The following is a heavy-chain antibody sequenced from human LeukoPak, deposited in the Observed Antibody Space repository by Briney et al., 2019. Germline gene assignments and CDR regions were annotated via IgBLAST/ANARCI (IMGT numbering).Heavy chain of an antibody. J-gene: IGHJ4*02. D-gene: IGHD5-24*01. Sequence: ASVKVSCKASGYTFTGYDINWVRQATGQGLEWMGWMNPNSGNTGYAQKFQGRVTMTRNTSISTAYMELSSLRSEDTAVYYCARGREPYYYFDYWGQGTLVTVSS. V-gene: IGHV1-8*01. CDR1: GYTFTGYD. CDR3: ARGREPYYYFDY. CDR2: MNPNSGNT.